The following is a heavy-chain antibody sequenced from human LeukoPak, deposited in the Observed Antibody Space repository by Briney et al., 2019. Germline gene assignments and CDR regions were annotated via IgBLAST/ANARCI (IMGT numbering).Heavy chain of an antibody. V-gene: IGHV4-59*12. CDR2: IYYSGST. J-gene: IGHJ2*01. CDR1: GGSISSYY. Sequence: SETLSLTGTVSGGSISSYYWSWIRQPPGKGLEWMGYIYYSGSTNYNPSLKSRVTISVDTSKNQFSLKLSSVTAADTAVYYCAREYVNYDILTGYYDYWYFDLWGRGTLVTVSS. D-gene: IGHD3-9*01. CDR3: AREYVNYDILTGYYDYWYFDL.